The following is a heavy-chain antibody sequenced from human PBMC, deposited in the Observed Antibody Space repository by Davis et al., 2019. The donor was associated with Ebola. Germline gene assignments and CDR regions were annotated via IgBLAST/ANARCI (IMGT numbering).Heavy chain of an antibody. CDR2: IYYGGST. CDR3: ARAGGPYYDSSGYVDY. D-gene: IGHD3-22*01. V-gene: IGHV4-59*01. Sequence: SETLSLTCTVSGGSLGSYSWSWLRQPPGKGLEWIGYIYYGGSTKNNPSLKSRVTVSVDTSKNQFSLKLSSVTAADTAVYYCARAGGPYYDSSGYVDYWGRGTLVTVSS. CDR1: GGSLGSYS. J-gene: IGHJ4*02.